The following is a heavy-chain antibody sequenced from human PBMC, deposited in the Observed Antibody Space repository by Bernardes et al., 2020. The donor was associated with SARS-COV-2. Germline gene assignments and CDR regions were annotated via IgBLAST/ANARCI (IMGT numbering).Heavy chain of an antibody. Sequence: GRSLRLSCAASRFVFSRNAMTWFRQAPGRVLDCLSGIICSGGSTYYAYSVKGRFTISRNNSKDTLYLEMNILKAEDTAIYYCAKCIQGSYAMDVWGQGTTVTVS. CDR2: IICSGGST. V-gene: IGHV3-23*01. J-gene: IGHJ6*02. CDR3: AKCIQGSYAMDV. D-gene: IGHD5-18*01. CDR1: RFVFSRNA.